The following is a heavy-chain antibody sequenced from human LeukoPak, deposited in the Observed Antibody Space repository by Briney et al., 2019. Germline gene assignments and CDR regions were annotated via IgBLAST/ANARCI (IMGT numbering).Heavy chain of an antibody. CDR1: GFTFSSTW. CDR3: TTGGDVMIAGTRAFDI. V-gene: IGHV3-15*05. CDR2: IKSEIDGGTT. Sequence: GGSLRLSCVGSGFTFSSTWMNWVRQAPGKGLEWVGRIKSEIDGGTTDYAAPVKGRFTVSRDDSKSTLYLQMNSLKTEDTAAYYCTTGGDVMIAGTRAFDIWGQGTKVTVSS. J-gene: IGHJ3*02. D-gene: IGHD6-13*01.